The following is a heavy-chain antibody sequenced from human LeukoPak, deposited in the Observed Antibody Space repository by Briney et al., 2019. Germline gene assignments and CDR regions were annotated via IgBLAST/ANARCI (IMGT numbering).Heavy chain of an antibody. J-gene: IGHJ5*02. V-gene: IGHV4-38-2*02. CDR1: GYSISSNYY. D-gene: IGHD3-9*01. CDR3: ARGRYSRSTFDP. CDR2: IYHSGST. Sequence: SETLSLTCTVSGYSISSNYYWGWIRPPPGKGLEWIGSIYHSGSTYYNPSPKRRVTISVDTSKNQFSLKLSSVTAADTAVYYCARGRYSRSTFDPWGQGTLVTVSS.